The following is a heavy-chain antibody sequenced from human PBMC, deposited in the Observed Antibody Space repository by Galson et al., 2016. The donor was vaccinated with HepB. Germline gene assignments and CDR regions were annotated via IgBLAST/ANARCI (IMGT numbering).Heavy chain of an antibody. D-gene: IGHD2-2*01. Sequence: SVKVSCKASGFTFSSSAVQWVRQARGQRLEWIGWLVVGSGNTNYAQEFQDRVTITRDMSTSTAYMELSSLRSEDTAVYFCARERFCSSATCYVGDAFHIGGQGTMITVSS. V-gene: IGHV1-58*01. CDR3: ARERFCSSATCYVGDAFHI. CDR2: LVVGSGNT. CDR1: GFTFSSSA. J-gene: IGHJ3*02.